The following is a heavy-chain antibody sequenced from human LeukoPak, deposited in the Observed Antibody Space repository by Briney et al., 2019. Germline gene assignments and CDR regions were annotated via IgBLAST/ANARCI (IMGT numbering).Heavy chain of an antibody. J-gene: IGHJ6*02. V-gene: IGHV3-9*01. D-gene: IGHD3-22*01. CDR3: ARGSRGSDPDYYGMDV. Sequence: GGSLRLSCAVSGFTFDDYAMHWVRQAPGKGLEWVSGISWNSGSTDYADSVKGRFTISRDNSKNTLYLQMNSLRAEDTAVYYCARGSRGSDPDYYGMDVWGQGTTVTVSS. CDR2: ISWNSGST. CDR1: GFTFDDYA.